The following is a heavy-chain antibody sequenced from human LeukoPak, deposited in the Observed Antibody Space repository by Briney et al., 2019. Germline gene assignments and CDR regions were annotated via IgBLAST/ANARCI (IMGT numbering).Heavy chain of an antibody. CDR2: ISYDGSNK. Sequence: GGSLRLSCAASGFTFSSYAMHWVRQAPGKGLEWVAVISYDGSNKYYADSVKGRFTIPRDNSKNTLYLQMNSLRAEDTAVYYCASPLENPVLDYWGQGTLVTVSS. CDR3: ASPLENPVLDY. V-gene: IGHV3-30*04. CDR1: GFTFSSYA. J-gene: IGHJ4*02.